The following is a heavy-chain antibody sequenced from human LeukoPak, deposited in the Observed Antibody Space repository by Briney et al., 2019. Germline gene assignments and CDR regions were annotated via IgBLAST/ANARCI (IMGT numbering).Heavy chain of an antibody. CDR1: GGSFSGYY. J-gene: IGHJ5*02. CDR3: ARHYYDSGYNWFDP. D-gene: IGHD3-22*01. Sequence: SETLSLTCAVYGGSFSGYYWSWIRQPPGKGLEWIGEINHSGSTNYNPSLKSRVTISVDTSKNQFSLKLSSVTAADTAVYYCARHYYDSGYNWFDPWGQGTLVTVSS. V-gene: IGHV4-34*01. CDR2: INHSGST.